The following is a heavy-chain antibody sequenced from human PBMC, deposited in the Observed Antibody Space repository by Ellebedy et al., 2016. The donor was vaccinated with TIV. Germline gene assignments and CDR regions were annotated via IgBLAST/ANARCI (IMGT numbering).Heavy chain of an antibody. CDR1: GGHISSDY. D-gene: IGHD6-19*01. CDR3: ARGSGWLPDT. J-gene: IGHJ5*02. Sequence: MPSETLSLTCTVSGGHISSDYWSWIRQPPGKGLEWIGYVYYSGSTNYNPSLKSRVTISVDTSKRQFSLKLNSVTSADTAVYYCARGSGWLPDTWGQGTLVTVSS. V-gene: IGHV4-59*01. CDR2: VYYSGST.